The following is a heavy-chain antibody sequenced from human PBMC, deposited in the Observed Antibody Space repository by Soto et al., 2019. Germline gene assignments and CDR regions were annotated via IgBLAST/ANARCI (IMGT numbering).Heavy chain of an antibody. Sequence: GGSLRLSCAASGFTFSSYAMHWVRQAPGKGLEWVAVISYDGSNKYYADSVKGRFTISRDNSKNTLYLQMNSLRAEDTALYYCARDTIAARPSRYFDYWGQGTLVTVSS. CDR1: GFTFSSYA. D-gene: IGHD6-6*01. CDR2: ISYDGSNK. CDR3: ARDTIAARPSRYFDY. V-gene: IGHV3-30-3*01. J-gene: IGHJ4*02.